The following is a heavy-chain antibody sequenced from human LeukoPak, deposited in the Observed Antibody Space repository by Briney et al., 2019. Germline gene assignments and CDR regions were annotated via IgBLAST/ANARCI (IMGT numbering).Heavy chain of an antibody. J-gene: IGHJ4*02. V-gene: IGHV4-59*01. CDR1: GGSISSYY. D-gene: IGHD4-23*01. CDR3: ARDSGGNSGVDY. CDR2: IYYSGST. Sequence: SETLSLTCTVSGGSISSYYWSWIRQPPGKGLEWIGHIYYSGSTNYNPSLKSRVTISVDTSKNQFSLKLSSVTAADTAVYYCARDSGGNSGVDYWGQGTLVTVSS.